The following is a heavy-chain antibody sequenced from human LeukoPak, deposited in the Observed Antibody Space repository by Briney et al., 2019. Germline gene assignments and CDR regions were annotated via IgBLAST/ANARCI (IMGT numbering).Heavy chain of an antibody. J-gene: IGHJ4*02. CDR1: GGSISSYY. Sequence: ETLSLTCTVSGGSISSYYWSWIRQPAGKGLEWIGRIYTSGSTNYNPSLTSRDTMSVDTSKNQFSLKLSSVTAADTAVYYCARVLHDFWSGYRDYFDYWGQGTLVTVSS. V-gene: IGHV4-4*07. D-gene: IGHD3-3*01. CDR2: IYTSGST. CDR3: ARVLHDFWSGYRDYFDY.